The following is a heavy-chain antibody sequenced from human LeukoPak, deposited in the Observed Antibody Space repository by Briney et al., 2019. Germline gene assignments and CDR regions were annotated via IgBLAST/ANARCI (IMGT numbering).Heavy chain of an antibody. CDR3: ARSAMVRGEGEFDY. CDR2: ISAYNGNT. V-gene: IGHV1-18*01. J-gene: IGHJ4*02. Sequence: ASVKVSCKASGYTLTSYVISWVRQAPGQGLEWMGWISAYNGNTNYAQKLQGRVTMTTDTSTSTAYMELRSLRSDDTAVYYCARSAMVRGEGEFDYWGQGTLVTVSS. CDR1: GYTLTSYV. D-gene: IGHD3-10*01.